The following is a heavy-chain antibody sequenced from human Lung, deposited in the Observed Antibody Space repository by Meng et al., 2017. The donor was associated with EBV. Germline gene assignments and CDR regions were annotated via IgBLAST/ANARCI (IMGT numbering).Heavy chain of an antibody. D-gene: IGHD5-24*01. CDR2: ISSRGGYP. CDR1: GFTFSDYY. CDR3: ARAHGLNDY. Sequence: GRLVESGGGLVKPGGSLRLSCVASGFTFSDYYMTWIRQAPGKGLEWLSYISSRGGYPDSADSVKGRFTISRDNAKNSVYLQMNSLRPDDTAVYYCARAHGLNDYWGLGTLVTVSS. J-gene: IGHJ4*02. V-gene: IGHV3-11*05.